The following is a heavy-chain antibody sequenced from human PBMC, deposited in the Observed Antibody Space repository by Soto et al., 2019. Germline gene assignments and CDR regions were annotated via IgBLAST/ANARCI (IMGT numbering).Heavy chain of an antibody. J-gene: IGHJ4*02. D-gene: IGHD2-2*01. CDR1: GFSFRDAW. CDR2: IKKDGSEK. Sequence: GGSLRLSCAASGFSFRDAWMSWVRQAPGKGPEWVAKIKKDGSEKYYVDSVKGRFTISRDNARSSLYLQMNSLTADDTAVYYCATNAFWGQGSLVTVSS. CDR3: ATNAF. V-gene: IGHV3-7*01.